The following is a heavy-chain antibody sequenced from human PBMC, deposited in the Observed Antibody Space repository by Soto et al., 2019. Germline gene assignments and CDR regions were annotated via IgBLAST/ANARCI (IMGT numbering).Heavy chain of an antibody. D-gene: IGHD2-2*01. CDR1: VYSFTSYW. CDR2: IYPGDSDT. J-gene: IGHJ5*02. Sequence: GESLKISCKGSVYSFTSYWIGWVRQMPGKGLEWMGIIYPGDSDTRYSPSFQGQVTISADKSISTAYLQWSSLKASDTAMYHCARGVVVVPAATGSWFDPWGQGTLVTVSS. CDR3: ARGVVVVPAATGSWFDP. V-gene: IGHV5-51*01.